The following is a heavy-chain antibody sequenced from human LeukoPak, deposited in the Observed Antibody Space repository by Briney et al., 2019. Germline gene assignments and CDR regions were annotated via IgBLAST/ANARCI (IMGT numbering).Heavy chain of an antibody. V-gene: IGHV4-59*01. CDR3: ARARTYGDFYFDY. CDR2: INYSGST. CDR1: GGSISHYY. D-gene: IGHD4-17*01. J-gene: IGHJ4*02. Sequence: SETLSLTCTVSGGSISHYYWSWIRQPPGKGPEWTGYINYSGSTNYNPSLKSRVTISVDTSKNQFSLKLRSVTAADTAVYYCARARTYGDFYFDYWGQGTLVTVSS.